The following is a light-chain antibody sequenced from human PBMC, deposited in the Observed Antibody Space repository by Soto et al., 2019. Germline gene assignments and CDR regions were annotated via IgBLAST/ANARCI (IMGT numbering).Light chain of an antibody. CDR1: QSLLHSNGYKY. J-gene: IGKJ3*01. CDR3: MQALQSPFT. Sequence: DIVMTQSLLSLPVTPGEPASISCRSSQSLLHSNGYKYLNWYLQKPGQSPLLLIYLTSTRASGVPDRFSGSVSGTDFTLKISKVEADDVGVYYCMQALQSPFTFGPGTKVYIK. V-gene: IGKV2-28*01. CDR2: LTS.